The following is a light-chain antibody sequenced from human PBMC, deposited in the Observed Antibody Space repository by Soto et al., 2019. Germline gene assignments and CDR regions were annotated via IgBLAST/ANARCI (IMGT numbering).Light chain of an antibody. CDR2: GAS. J-gene: IGKJ1*01. V-gene: IGKV3-15*01. CDR1: QSVSSK. CDR3: QQYNTWPQT. Sequence: EIVMTQSPATVSVSPGETATLSCRASQSVSSKLAWYQQKPGQTPRLLIYGASTRATGIPARFSGSGSGTEFTLTISSLQSEDFAVFYCQQYNTWPQTFGQGTKVEIK.